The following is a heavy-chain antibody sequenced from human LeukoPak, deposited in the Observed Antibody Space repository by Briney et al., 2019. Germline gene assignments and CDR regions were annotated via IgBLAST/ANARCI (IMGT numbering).Heavy chain of an antibody. Sequence: GGSLRLSCAASGFTVSSNYMSWVRQAPGKGLEWVSVIYSGGSTYYADSVKGRFTISRDNSKNTLYLQMNSLRAEDSAVYYCARVGYYDSSGYYCWGQGTLVTVSS. CDR2: IYSGGST. D-gene: IGHD3-22*01. CDR3: ARVGYYDSSGYYC. V-gene: IGHV3-53*01. CDR1: GFTVSSNY. J-gene: IGHJ4*02.